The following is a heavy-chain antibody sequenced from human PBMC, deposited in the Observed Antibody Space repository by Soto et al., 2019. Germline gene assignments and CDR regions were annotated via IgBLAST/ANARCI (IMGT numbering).Heavy chain of an antibody. CDR3: ARELSGWYSTFDS. J-gene: IGHJ5*01. V-gene: IGHV3-11*01. D-gene: IGHD6-19*01. CDR2: ITSSGSST. Sequence: QVQLVDSGGGLVKPGGSLRLSCAASGFTFSDYYMSWIRQAPGKGLEWISYITSSGSSTYYADSVKGRFTISRDNAKNSLYLQMNSLRADDTAVYSCARELSGWYSTFDSWGQGTLVTVSS. CDR1: GFTFSDYY.